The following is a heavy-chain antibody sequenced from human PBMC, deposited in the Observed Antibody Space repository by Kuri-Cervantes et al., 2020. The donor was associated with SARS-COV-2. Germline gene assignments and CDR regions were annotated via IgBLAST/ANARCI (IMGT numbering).Heavy chain of an antibody. CDR3: ARGRVGVQDF. CDR2: TSYDGTSN. Sequence: GGSLRLSCAASGFTSNNYAMHWVRQTPGEGLEWVAITSYDGTSNYYADSVKGRFTISKDNSKHTLYLQMNTLGGDDTAVYFCARGRVGVQDFWGQGTLVTVSS. CDR1: GFTSNNYA. V-gene: IGHV3-30-3*01. D-gene: IGHD2-21*01. J-gene: IGHJ4*02.